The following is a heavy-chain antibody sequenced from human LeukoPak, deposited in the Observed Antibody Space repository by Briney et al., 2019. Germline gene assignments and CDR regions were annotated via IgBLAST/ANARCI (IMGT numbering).Heavy chain of an antibody. V-gene: IGHV4-59*01. CDR1: GGSFSGYY. Sequence: SETLSLTCAVYGGSFSGYYWSWIRQPPGKGLEWIGYIFRSGNTNYNPSLKSRVTISVDSSKDQFSLKLGSVTAADTAVYYCARSIFVDPWFDPWGQGTLVTVSS. CDR2: IFRSGNT. J-gene: IGHJ5*02. D-gene: IGHD3-9*01. CDR3: ARSIFVDPWFDP.